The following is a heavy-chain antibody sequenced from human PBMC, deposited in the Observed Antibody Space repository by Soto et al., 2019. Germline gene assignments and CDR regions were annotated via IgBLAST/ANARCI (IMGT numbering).Heavy chain of an antibody. Sequence: QVQLVESGGGVVQPGRSLRLSCAASGFTFSSMHWVRQAPGKGLEWVAIISYDGNNKYYVDSVKGRFTISRDNSKNTLYLQMNSPRAEDTAVYYCTKDGVAGYGMDVWGQGTTVTVSS. V-gene: IGHV3-30*18. J-gene: IGHJ6*02. CDR3: TKDGVAGYGMDV. CDR1: GFTFSS. D-gene: IGHD6-19*01. CDR2: ISYDGNNK.